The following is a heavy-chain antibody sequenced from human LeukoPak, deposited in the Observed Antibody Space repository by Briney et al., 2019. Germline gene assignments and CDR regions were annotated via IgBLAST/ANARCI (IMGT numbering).Heavy chain of an antibody. J-gene: IGHJ4*02. V-gene: IGHV1-8*01. Sequence: ASVKVSCKASGYTFTSYDINWMRQATGQGLEWMGWMNPNSGNTGYAQKFQGRVTMTRNTSISTAYMELSSLRSEDTAVYYCAITSYSSSWHEPLDYWGQGTLVTVSS. CDR3: AITSYSSSWHEPLDY. D-gene: IGHD6-13*01. CDR1: GYTFTSYD. CDR2: MNPNSGNT.